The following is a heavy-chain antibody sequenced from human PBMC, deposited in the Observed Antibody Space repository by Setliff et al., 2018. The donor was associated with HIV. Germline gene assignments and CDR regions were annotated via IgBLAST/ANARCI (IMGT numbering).Heavy chain of an antibody. CDR2: VYYTGKT. Sequence: TLSLTCSVSGVSIVSGGLYFSWIRHHPGKGLEWIGTVYYTGKTYYNPSLQSRLTMSADTSKNQLYLKINSATAADTAVYFCARDLHANYHVVDIWGPGTMVTVSS. D-gene: IGHD2-15*01. CDR3: ARDLHANYHVVDI. V-gene: IGHV4-31*03. CDR1: GVSIVSGGLY. J-gene: IGHJ3*02.